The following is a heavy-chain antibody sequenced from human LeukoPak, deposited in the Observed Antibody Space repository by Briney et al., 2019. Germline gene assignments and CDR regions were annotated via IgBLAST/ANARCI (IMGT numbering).Heavy chain of an antibody. CDR1: GFTFSDYY. CDR3: ARSDFFGVVITGGYYFDY. CDR2: ISSSGSTI. V-gene: IGHV3-11*04. Sequence: GGSLRLSCAASGFTFSDYYMSWIRQAPGKGLEWVSYISSSGSTIYYADSVKGRFTISRDNAKNSLYLQMNSLRAEDTAVYYWARSDFFGVVITGGYYFDYGGRGTLVPVSS. J-gene: IGHJ4*02. D-gene: IGHD3-3*01.